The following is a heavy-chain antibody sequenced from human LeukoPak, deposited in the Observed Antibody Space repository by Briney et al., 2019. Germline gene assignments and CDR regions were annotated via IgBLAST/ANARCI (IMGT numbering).Heavy chain of an antibody. Sequence: SETLSLTCAVYGGSFSGYYWSWIRQPPGKGLEWIGEINHSGSTNYNPSLKSRVTISVDTSKNQFSLKLSSVTAADTAVYYCARVVSNDYGDFYFDYWGQGTLVTVSS. CDR2: INHSGST. V-gene: IGHV4-34*01. D-gene: IGHD4-17*01. CDR3: ARVVSNDYGDFYFDY. J-gene: IGHJ4*02. CDR1: GGSFSGYY.